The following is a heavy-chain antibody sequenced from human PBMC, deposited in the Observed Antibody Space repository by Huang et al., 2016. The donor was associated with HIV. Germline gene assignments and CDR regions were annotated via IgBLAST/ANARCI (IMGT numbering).Heavy chain of an antibody. D-gene: IGHD5-12*01. J-gene: IGHJ4*02. CDR1: GGNFSSYA. CDR2: TILIFCTA. Sequence: QVQLVQSGAEVKKPGSSVKVSCKASGGNFSSYAISWVRQAPGQGLEWTGGTILIFCTANYAQKFQGRVTITADESTSTSYIELSSLRSEATAVYYCASEGGGERSSMATIGYWGQGTLVTVSS. V-gene: IGHV1-69*01. CDR3: ASEGGGERSSMATIGY.